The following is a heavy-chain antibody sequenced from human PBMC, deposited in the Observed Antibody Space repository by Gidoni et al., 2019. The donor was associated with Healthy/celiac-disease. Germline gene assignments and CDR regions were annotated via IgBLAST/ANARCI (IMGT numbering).Heavy chain of an antibody. CDR3: AREFDLGDYYYYYMDV. CDR2: INHSGST. J-gene: IGHJ6*03. Sequence: QVQLQQWGAGLLKPSETLSLPCAVYGGSFSGYYWSWIRQPPGKGLEWIGEINHSGSTNYNPSLKSRVTISVDTSKNQFSLKLSSVTAADTAVYYCAREFDLGDYYYYYMDVWGKGTTVTVSS. CDR1: GGSFSGYY. D-gene: IGHD3-10*01. V-gene: IGHV4-34*01.